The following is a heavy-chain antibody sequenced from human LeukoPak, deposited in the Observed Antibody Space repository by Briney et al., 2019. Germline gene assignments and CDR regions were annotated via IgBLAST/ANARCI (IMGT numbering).Heavy chain of an antibody. CDR2: INHSGST. D-gene: IGHD3-22*01. CDR3: ARGCDDSSGYYQYYFDY. CDR1: GGSFSGYY. J-gene: IGHJ4*02. Sequence: SSETLSPTCAVYGGSFSGYYWSWIRQPPGKGLEWIGEINHSGSTNYNPSLKSRVTISVDTSKNQFSLKLSSVTAADTAVYYCARGCDDSSGYYQYYFDYWGQGTLVTVSS. V-gene: IGHV4-34*01.